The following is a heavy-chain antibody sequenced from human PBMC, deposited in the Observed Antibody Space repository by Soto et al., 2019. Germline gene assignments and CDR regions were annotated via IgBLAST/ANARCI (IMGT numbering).Heavy chain of an antibody. Sequence: GGSLRLSCAASGFTFSSYAVSWVRQAPGKGLEWVSAISGSGGSTYYADSVKGRFTISRDNSKNTLYLQMNSLRAEDTAVYYCAKDPNSGSYLNWFDPWGQGTLVTVSS. V-gene: IGHV3-23*01. J-gene: IGHJ5*02. CDR3: AKDPNSGSYLNWFDP. CDR2: ISGSGGST. D-gene: IGHD1-26*01. CDR1: GFTFSSYA.